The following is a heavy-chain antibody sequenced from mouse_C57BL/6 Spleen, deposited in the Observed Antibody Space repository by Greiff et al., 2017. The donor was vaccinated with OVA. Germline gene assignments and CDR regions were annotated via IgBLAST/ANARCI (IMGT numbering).Heavy chain of an antibody. D-gene: IGHD1-1*01. CDR3: AREYYYCSGYFDV. Sequence: EVMLVESGGGLVKPGGSLKLSCAASGFTFSDYGMHWVRQAPEKGLEWVAYISSGSSTIYYADTVNGRFTISRNNAKNTLFLQMTSLGAEDAAMYYCAREYYYCSGYFDVWGTGTTVTVSS. CDR2: ISSGSSTI. CDR1: GFTFSDYG. J-gene: IGHJ1*03. V-gene: IGHV5-17*01.